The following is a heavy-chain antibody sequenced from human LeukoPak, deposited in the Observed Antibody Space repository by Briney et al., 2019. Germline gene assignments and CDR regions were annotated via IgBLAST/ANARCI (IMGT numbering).Heavy chain of an antibody. V-gene: IGHV3-30-3*01. CDR3: ASDYGYCSSTSCYYNWFDP. D-gene: IGHD2-2*01. Sequence: GGSLRLSCAASGFTFSSYAMHWVRQAPGKGLEWVAVISYDGSNKYYADSVKGRFTISRDNSKNTLYLQMNSLRAEDTAVYYCASDYGYCSSTSCYYNWFDPWGQGTLVTVSS. J-gene: IGHJ5*02. CDR1: GFTFSSYA. CDR2: ISYDGSNK.